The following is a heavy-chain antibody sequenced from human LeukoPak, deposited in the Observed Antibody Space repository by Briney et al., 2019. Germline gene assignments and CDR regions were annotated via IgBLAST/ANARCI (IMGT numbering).Heavy chain of an antibody. CDR3: ARGEDYGDYGPVKFDY. Sequence: SETLSLTCTVSGGSISSSSYYWGWIRQPSGKGLEWIGSIYYSGSTYYNPSLKSRVTISVDTSKNQFSLKLSSVTAADTAVYYCARGEDYGDYGPVKFDYWGQGTLVTVSS. V-gene: IGHV4-39*07. J-gene: IGHJ4*02. D-gene: IGHD4-17*01. CDR2: IYYSGST. CDR1: GGSISSSSYY.